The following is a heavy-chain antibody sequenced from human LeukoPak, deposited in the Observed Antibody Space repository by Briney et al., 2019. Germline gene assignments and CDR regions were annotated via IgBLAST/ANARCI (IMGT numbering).Heavy chain of an antibody. D-gene: IGHD4-11*01. CDR2: IYYTGRT. V-gene: IGHV4-59*08. J-gene: IGHJ5*01. CDR3: ARSVPSLDYLFDS. Sequence: PSETLSLTCIVSGGSISGYYWTWIRQPPGKGLQWIGYIYYTGRTKYNPSLQSRVTISVDTSKNQFSLRLTSVTAADTAVYYCARSVPSLDYLFDSWGHGTLVTVSS. CDR1: GGSISGYY.